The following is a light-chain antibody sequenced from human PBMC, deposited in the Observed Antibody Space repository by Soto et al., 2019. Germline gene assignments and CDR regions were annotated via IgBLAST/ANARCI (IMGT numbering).Light chain of an antibody. CDR3: QNYNSAPWT. CDR1: QGISNY. V-gene: IGKV1-27*01. CDR2: AAS. Sequence: DIQMTQSPSSLSASVGDRVTISCRASQGISNYLAWYQQKPGKVPKLLIYAASTLRLGVPSRLSGCGSGTDFTLTISSLQPEDVATYYCQNYNSAPWTFGQGTKVEIK. J-gene: IGKJ1*01.